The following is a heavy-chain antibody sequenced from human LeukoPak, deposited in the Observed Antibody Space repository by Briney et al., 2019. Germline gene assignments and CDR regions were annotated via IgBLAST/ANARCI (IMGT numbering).Heavy chain of an antibody. CDR1: SESFSDYY. Sequence: SETLSLTCAVYSESFSDYYWTWIRQPPGRGLEWIGEINHSGSTSYNPSLTSRVTISIDTSKKQFSMKLTSVTAADTAVYCCARVTEYSDPSTRFGLDYWGQGTLVTVSS. CDR2: INHSGST. D-gene: IGHD3-10*01. J-gene: IGHJ4*02. CDR3: ARVTEYSDPSTRFGLDY. V-gene: IGHV4-34*01.